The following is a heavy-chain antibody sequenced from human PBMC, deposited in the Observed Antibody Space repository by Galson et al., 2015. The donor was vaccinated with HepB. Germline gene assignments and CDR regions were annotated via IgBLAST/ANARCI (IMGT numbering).Heavy chain of an antibody. D-gene: IGHD2-2*01. Sequence: SVKVSCKASGGTFSSYAISWVRQAPGQGLEWMGIINPSGGSTSYAQKFQGRVTMTRDTSTSTVYMELSSLRSEDTAVYYCARGYCSSTSCYLPQSYWGQGTLVTVSS. J-gene: IGHJ4*02. CDR1: GGTFSSYA. V-gene: IGHV1-46*01. CDR3: ARGYCSSTSCYLPQSY. CDR2: INPSGGST.